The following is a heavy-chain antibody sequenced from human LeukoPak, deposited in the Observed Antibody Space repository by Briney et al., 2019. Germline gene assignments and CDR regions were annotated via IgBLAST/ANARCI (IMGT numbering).Heavy chain of an antibody. Sequence: PSETLSLTCAVYGGSFSGYYWSWIRQPPGKGLEWIGEINHSGSTNYNPSLKSRVTISVDTSKNRFSLKLSSVTAADTAVYYCARGPHYYDSSGYSRWGQGTLVTVSS. CDR3: ARGPHYYDSSGYSR. V-gene: IGHV4-34*01. CDR1: GGSFSGYY. D-gene: IGHD3-22*01. J-gene: IGHJ4*02. CDR2: INHSGST.